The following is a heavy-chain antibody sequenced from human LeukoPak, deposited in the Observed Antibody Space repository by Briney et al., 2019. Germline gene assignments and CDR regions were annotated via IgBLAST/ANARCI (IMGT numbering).Heavy chain of an antibody. CDR2: INSDGSRT. V-gene: IGHV3-74*01. J-gene: IGHJ3*02. D-gene: IGHD3-22*01. CDR3: ARDRLVMGAFDI. Sequence: PGGSLRLSCAASGFTFSSYLMHWVRQAPGKGLVWVSRINSDGSRTSYADSVKGRFTISRDNAKNTLYLQMNSLRAEDTAVYYCARDRLVMGAFDIWGQGTMVTVSS. CDR1: GFTFSSYL.